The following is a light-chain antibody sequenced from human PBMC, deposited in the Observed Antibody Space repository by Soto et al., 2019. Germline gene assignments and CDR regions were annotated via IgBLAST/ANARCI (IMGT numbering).Light chain of an antibody. CDR2: GVS. J-gene: IGKJ1*01. V-gene: IGKV3-15*01. CDR3: QQYNNWPQT. Sequence: EIVMTQSPATLSVSPGERATLSCRASQSVSSKLAWFQQKPGQAPSLLIYGVSTRATGVPVRFSGSGSGTEFTLTISSLQSEDFAVYYCQQYNNWPQTFGQGTKV. CDR1: QSVSSK.